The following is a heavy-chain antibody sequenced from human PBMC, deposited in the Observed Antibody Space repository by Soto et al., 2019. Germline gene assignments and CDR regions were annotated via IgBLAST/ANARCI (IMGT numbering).Heavy chain of an antibody. D-gene: IGHD3-22*01. J-gene: IGHJ4*02. V-gene: IGHV1-3*01. CDR1: GYTFTSYA. CDR3: ERDTRYYDSSGSGY. Sequence: ASVKVSCKASGYTFTSYAMHWVRQAPGQRLEWMGWINAGNGNTKYSQKFQGRVTITRETSASKAYMELSSLRSEDTAVYYCERDTRYYDSSGSGYWGQGPLVTVSS. CDR2: INAGNGNT.